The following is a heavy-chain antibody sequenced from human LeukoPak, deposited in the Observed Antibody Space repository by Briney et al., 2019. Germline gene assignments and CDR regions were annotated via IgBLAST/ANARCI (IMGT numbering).Heavy chain of an antibody. J-gene: IGHJ5*02. CDR3: ARVGWELLNLHFDP. V-gene: IGHV3-74*01. Sequence: GGSLRLSCAASGNYWMHWVRQAPGKGLVWVSHINSDGSWTSYADSVKGRFTISKDNAKNTVYLQMSSLRVEDTAIYSCARVGWELLNLHFDPWGQGTLVTVSS. CDR1: GNYW. CDR2: INSDGSWT. D-gene: IGHD1-26*01.